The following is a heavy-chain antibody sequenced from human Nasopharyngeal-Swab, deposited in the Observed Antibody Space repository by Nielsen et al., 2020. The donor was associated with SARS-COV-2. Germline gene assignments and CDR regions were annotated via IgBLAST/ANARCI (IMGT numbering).Heavy chain of an antibody. CDR2: LSASGVNT. D-gene: IGHD3-16*01. Sequence: GESLKISCAASGFIFHNFAMTWVRQAPGKGLEWVSALSASGVNTYYADSVKGRFTISRDNRQNTLYLQMNSLRVDDTAVYYCAKVLYSLLDYWGQGTLVTVSS. CDR3: AKVLYSLLDY. CDR1: GFIFHNFA. V-gene: IGHV3-23*01. J-gene: IGHJ4*02.